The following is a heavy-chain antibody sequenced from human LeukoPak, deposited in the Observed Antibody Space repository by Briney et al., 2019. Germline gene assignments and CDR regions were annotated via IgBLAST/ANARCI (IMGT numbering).Heavy chain of an antibody. D-gene: IGHD3-10*01. CDR2: IYHSGST. CDR3: ARRSSNTYGSGHMDV. J-gene: IGHJ6*02. CDR1: GGSISSGGYY. Sequence: SETLSLTCTVSGGSISSGGYYWSWIRQPPGKGLEWIGYIYHSGSTYYNPSLKSRVTISVDTSKNQFSLKLSSVTAADTAVYYCARRSSNTYGSGHMDVWGQGTTVTVSS. V-gene: IGHV4-30-2*01.